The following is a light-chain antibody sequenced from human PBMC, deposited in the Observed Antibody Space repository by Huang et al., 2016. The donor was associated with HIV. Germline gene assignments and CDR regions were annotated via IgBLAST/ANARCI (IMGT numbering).Light chain of an antibody. CDR2: GAS. CDR3: QQYGSSPLT. V-gene: IGKV3-20*01. J-gene: IGKJ4*01. Sequence: EIVLTQSPGTLSLSPGERATLSCRASQIVRSSSLAWYQQKPGQSPRLLIFGASNRATAIPDRCSGSGSATDFTLTISRLEPEDFAVYYCQQYGSSPLTFGGGTKVEIK. CDR1: QIVRSSS.